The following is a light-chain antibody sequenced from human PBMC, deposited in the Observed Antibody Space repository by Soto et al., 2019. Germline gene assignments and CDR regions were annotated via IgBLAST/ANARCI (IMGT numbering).Light chain of an antibody. CDR2: EVS. V-gene: IGLV2-14*01. J-gene: IGLJ1*01. CDR3: SSFSRSTPLV. CDR1: SSDVGGYNY. Sequence: QSALTQPASVSGSPGQSITISCTGTSSDVGGYNYVSWYQQHPGKAPKLMIYEVSNRPSGVSNRFPGSKSGNTASLTISGLPAEDEADFYCSSFSRSTPLVFGTGTKVTVL.